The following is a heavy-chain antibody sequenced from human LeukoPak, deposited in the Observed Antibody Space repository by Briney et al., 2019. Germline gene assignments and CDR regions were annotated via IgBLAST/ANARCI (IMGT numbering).Heavy chain of an antibody. Sequence: GGSLRLSCAASGFTFSNNWMHWVRQASGKGLVWVSRINPDGSGTIHADSVKGRFTVSRDNAKNTLYLQMNSLRAEDTAMYYCARMEVLITHDAFDIWGQGTMVTVSS. CDR1: GFTFSNNW. V-gene: IGHV3-74*01. J-gene: IGHJ3*02. CDR2: INPDGSGT. D-gene: IGHD2-8*01. CDR3: ARMEVLITHDAFDI.